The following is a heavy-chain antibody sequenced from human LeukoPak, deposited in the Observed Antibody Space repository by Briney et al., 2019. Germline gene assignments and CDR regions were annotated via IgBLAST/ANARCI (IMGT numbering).Heavy chain of an antibody. V-gene: IGHV3-74*01. CDR2: INTDGSST. CDR3: AKAREWELLAPFDY. Sequence: PGGSLRLSCAASGFTFSSYWMHWVRQAPGKGLVWVSRINTDGSSTSYADSVKGRFTISRDNSKDTVDLQMNSLRLEDTAVYYCAKAREWELLAPFDYWGQGTLVTVSS. J-gene: IGHJ4*02. CDR1: GFTFSSYW. D-gene: IGHD1-26*01.